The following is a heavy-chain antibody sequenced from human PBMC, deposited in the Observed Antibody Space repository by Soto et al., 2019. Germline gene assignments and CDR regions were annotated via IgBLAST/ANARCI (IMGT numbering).Heavy chain of an antibody. CDR3: ARDSYYGDYVGWFDP. V-gene: IGHV3-11*01. CDR1: GFTFSDYY. Sequence: GGSLRLSCAASGFTFSDYYMSWIRQAPGKGLEWVSYISSSGSTIYYADSVKGRFTISRDNAKNSLYLQMNSLRAEDTAVYYCARDSYYGDYVGWFDPWGQGTLVTVSS. J-gene: IGHJ5*02. CDR2: ISSSGSTI. D-gene: IGHD4-17*01.